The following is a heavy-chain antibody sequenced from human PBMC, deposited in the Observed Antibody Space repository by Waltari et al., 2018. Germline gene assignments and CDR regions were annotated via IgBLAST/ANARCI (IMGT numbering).Heavy chain of an antibody. Sequence: QVQLQESGPGLVKPSETLSLTCAVSGYSISSGYYWGWIRQPPGKGLEWIGSIYHSGSTYYNPSLKSRVTISVDTSKNQFSLKLSSVTAADTAVYYCARPYSSGWYGWYYFDYWGQGTLVTVSS. CDR2: IYHSGST. CDR3: ARPYSSGWYGWYYFDY. CDR1: GYSISSGYY. D-gene: IGHD6-19*01. V-gene: IGHV4-38-2*01. J-gene: IGHJ4*02.